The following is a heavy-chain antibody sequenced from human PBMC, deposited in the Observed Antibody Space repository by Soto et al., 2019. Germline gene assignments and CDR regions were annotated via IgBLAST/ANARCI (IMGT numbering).Heavy chain of an antibody. CDR2: ISYDGSNK. D-gene: IGHD3-10*01. CDR1: GFTFSSYG. CDR3: AKEHVLLWFGAYYGMDV. V-gene: IGHV3-30*18. J-gene: IGHJ6*02. Sequence: QVQLVESGGGVVQPGRSLRLSCAASGFTFSSYGMHWVRQAPGKGLEWVAVISYDGSNKYYADSVKGRFTISRDNSKNLLYLQMNSLRAEDTAVYYCAKEHVLLWFGAYYGMDVWGQGTTVTVSS.